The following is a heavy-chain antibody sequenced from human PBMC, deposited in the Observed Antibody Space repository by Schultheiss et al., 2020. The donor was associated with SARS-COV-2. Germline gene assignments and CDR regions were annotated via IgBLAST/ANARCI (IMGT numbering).Heavy chain of an antibody. V-gene: IGHV4-59*01. J-gene: IGHJ3*02. D-gene: IGHD1-26*01. CDR2: IYYSGST. CDR1: GGFISSYY. CDR3: ARTPGEWELLGGAFDI. Sequence: SQTLSLTCTVSGGFISSYYWSWIRQPPGKGLEWIGYIYYSGSTNYNPSLKSRVTISVDTSKNQFSLKLSSVTAADTAVYYCARTPGEWELLGGAFDIWGQGTMVTVSS.